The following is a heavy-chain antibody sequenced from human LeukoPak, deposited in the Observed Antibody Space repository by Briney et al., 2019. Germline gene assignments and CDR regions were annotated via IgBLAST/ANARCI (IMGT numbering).Heavy chain of an antibody. CDR1: GFAFDDYA. CDR3: AKDVLTATTFDSGMNV. V-gene: IGHV3-9*01. CDR2: ISWNSGSI. J-gene: IGHJ6*02. D-gene: IGHD1-20*01. Sequence: GRSLRLSCAASGFAFDDYAMHWVRQAPGKGLEWVSGISWNSGSIGYADSVKGRFTISRDNAKSSLYLQMNSLRAEDTALYYCAKDVLTATTFDSGMNVWGQGTTVTVSS.